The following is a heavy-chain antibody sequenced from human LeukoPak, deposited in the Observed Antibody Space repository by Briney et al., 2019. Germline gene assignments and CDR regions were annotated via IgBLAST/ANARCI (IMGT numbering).Heavy chain of an antibody. D-gene: IGHD4-23*01. CDR2: ICPGDSDT. CDR3: ARHTTVGGSLRFDY. V-gene: IGHV5-51*01. Sequence: PGESLKISCKGSGYGFSSYWIGWVRQMPGKGLEYMGIICPGDSDTRYGQSFQGQVTISADKSITTAYLQWSSLKASDTAMYYCARHTTVGGSLRFDYWGQGTLVTVSS. CDR1: GYGFSSYW. J-gene: IGHJ4*02.